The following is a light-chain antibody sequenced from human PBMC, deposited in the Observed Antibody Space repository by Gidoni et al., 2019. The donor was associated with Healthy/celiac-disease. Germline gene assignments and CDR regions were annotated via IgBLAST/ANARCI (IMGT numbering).Light chain of an antibody. J-gene: IGKJ5*01. V-gene: IGKV3-11*01. CDR2: DAS. CDR3: QQRSNWRIT. Sequence: EIVLTQSPATLSLSPGERATLSCRASQRVSSYLACDQQKPGQAPRLLIYDASNRATGIPARFSGSGSGTDFTLTISSLEPEDFAVYYCQQRSNWRITFGQGTRLEIK. CDR1: QRVSSY.